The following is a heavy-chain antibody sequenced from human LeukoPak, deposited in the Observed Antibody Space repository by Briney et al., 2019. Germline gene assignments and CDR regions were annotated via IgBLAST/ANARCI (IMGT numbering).Heavy chain of an antibody. CDR1: GGSFSGYY. V-gene: IGHV4-34*01. Sequence: SETLSLTCAVYGGSFSGYYWSWIRQPPGKGLEWIGEINHSGSTNYNPSLKSRVTISVDTSKNQFSLKLSSVTAADTAVYYCARGRQNRFFVRIAAAGTAIDYWGQGTLVTVSS. CDR3: ARGRQNRFFVRIAAAGTAIDY. D-gene: IGHD6-13*01. CDR2: INHSGST. J-gene: IGHJ4*02.